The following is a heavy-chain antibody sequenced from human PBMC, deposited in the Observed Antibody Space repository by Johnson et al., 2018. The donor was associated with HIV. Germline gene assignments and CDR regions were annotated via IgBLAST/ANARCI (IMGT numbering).Heavy chain of an antibody. CDR2: ISGSGGST. V-gene: IGHV3-23*04. D-gene: IGHD2-15*01. Sequence: VQLVESGGGLVQPGGSLRLSCAASGFTFSSYAMSWVRQAPGKGLEWVSAISGSGGSTYYADSVKGRFTISRDNSKSTLYLQINSLRAEDAAVFYCARVGVGGYSADGAFDIWGQGTMVTVSS. CDR1: GFTFSSYA. CDR3: ARVGVGGYSADGAFDI. J-gene: IGHJ3*02.